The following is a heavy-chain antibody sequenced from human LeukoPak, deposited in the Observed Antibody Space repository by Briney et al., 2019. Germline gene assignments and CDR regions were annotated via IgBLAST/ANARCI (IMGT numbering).Heavy chain of an antibody. J-gene: IGHJ4*02. CDR2: ISSSSSYI. CDR1: GFTFGSYS. V-gene: IGHV3-21*04. CDR3: ARTHIGGSLGY. D-gene: IGHD1-26*01. Sequence: GGSLRLSCAASGFTFGSYSMNWVRQAPGKGLEWVSSISSSSSYIYYADSVKGRFTISRDNSKNTLYLQMNSLRAEDTAVYYCARTHIGGSLGYWGQGTLVTVSS.